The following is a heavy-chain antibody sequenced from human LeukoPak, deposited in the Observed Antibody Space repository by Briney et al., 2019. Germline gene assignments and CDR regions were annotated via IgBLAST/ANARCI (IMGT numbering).Heavy chain of an antibody. V-gene: IGHV1-2*02. Sequence: ASVKVSCKASGYTFTDYYMHWVRQAPGQGLEWMGWINPNSGGTKYAQKLQGRVTMTRDTSISTSYMELSRLRSDDTAVYYCATLLTGTSLDYWGQGTLVTVSS. CDR3: ATLLTGTSLDY. CDR2: INPNSGGT. D-gene: IGHD1-20*01. J-gene: IGHJ4*02. CDR1: GYTFTDYY.